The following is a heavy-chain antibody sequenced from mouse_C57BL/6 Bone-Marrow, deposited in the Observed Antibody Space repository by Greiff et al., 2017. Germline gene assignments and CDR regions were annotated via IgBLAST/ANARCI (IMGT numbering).Heavy chain of an antibody. CDR3: ARDGISYGARDY. J-gene: IGHJ4*01. CDR1: GFTFSSYA. Sequence: EVKVVESGGGLVKPGGSLKLSCAASGFTFSSYAMSWVRQTPEKRLEWVATISDGGSYTYYPDNVKGRFTISRDNAKNNLYLQMSKLKSESTAMYYCARDGISYGARDYWGQGTSVTVSS. CDR2: ISDGGSYT. V-gene: IGHV5-4*03. D-gene: IGHD1-1*01.